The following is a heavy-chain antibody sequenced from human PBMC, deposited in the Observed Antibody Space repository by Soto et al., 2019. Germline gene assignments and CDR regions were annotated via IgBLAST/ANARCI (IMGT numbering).Heavy chain of an antibody. D-gene: IGHD3-22*01. CDR1: GGTFSSYA. Sequence: QVQLVQSGAEVKKPGSSVKVSCKASGGTFSSYAISWVRQAPGQGLEWMGGIIPIFGTANYAQKFQGRVTITADESTSTAYMELRSLGSEDTAVYYCARSMTYYYDSTYDAFDIWGQGTMVTVSS. J-gene: IGHJ3*02. CDR3: ARSMTYYYDSTYDAFDI. CDR2: IIPIFGTA. V-gene: IGHV1-69*12.